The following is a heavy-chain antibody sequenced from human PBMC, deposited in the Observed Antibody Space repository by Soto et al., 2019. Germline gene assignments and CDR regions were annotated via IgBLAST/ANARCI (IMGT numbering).Heavy chain of an antibody. J-gene: IGHJ6*02. V-gene: IGHV3-23*01. CDR1: GFTFSSYA. CDR3: AKGIRMAYCSSTSCYHGYYYYGMDV. CDR2: ISGSGGST. Sequence: GGSLRLSCAASGFTFSSYAMSWVRQAPGKGLEWVSAISGSGGSTYYADSGKGRFTISRDNSKNTLYLQMNSLRAEDTAVYYCAKGIRMAYCSSTSCYHGYYYYGMDVWGQGTTVTVSS. D-gene: IGHD2-2*01.